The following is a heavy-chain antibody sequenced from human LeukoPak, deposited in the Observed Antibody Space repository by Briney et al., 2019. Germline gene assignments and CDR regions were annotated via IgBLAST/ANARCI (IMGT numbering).Heavy chain of an antibody. CDR3: ARDYRRSSGWYGFDY. D-gene: IGHD6-19*01. CDR1: GGSISSYY. Sequence: SETLSLTCTVSGGSISSYYWSWIRQPPGKGLEWIGYIYYSGSTNYNPSLKSRVTISVDTSKNQFSLKLSSVTAADTAVYYCARDYRRSSGWYGFDYWGQGTLVTVSS. CDR2: IYYSGST. V-gene: IGHV4-59*01. J-gene: IGHJ4*02.